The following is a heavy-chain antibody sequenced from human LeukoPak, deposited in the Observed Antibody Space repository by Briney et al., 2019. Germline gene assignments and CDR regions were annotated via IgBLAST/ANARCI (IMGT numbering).Heavy chain of an antibody. CDR2: IYPGDSDT. CDR3: ARGLNDHYYYGSGSYSNWFDP. CDR1: GYSFTSYW. V-gene: IGHV5-51*01. D-gene: IGHD3-10*01. J-gene: IGHJ5*02. Sequence: GESLKISCKGSGYSFTSYWIGWVRQMPGKGLEWMGIIYPGDSDTRYSPSFQGQVTISADKSISTAYLQWSSLKASDTAMYYCARGLNDHYYYGSGSYSNWFDPWGQGTLVTVSS.